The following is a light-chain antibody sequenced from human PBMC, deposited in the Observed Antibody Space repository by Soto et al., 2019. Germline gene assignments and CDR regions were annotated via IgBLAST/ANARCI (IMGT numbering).Light chain of an antibody. CDR3: TSWTTSTTMI. J-gene: IGLJ2*01. CDR1: RSDIGAYNF. CDR2: DVN. Sequence: QSALTQPASVSGSPGQSITISCTGTRSDIGAYNFVSWYQQHPGEVPKLILYDVNVRPSGVSNRFSGSTSGNTASLTISGLQAEDEADYYCTSWTTSTTMIFGGGTQLTVL. V-gene: IGLV2-14*03.